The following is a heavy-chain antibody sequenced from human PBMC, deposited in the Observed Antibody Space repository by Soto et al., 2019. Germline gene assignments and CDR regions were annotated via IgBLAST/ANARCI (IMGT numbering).Heavy chain of an antibody. CDR1: GFTFSSYG. Sequence: QVQLVESGGGVVQPGRSLRLSCAASGFTFSSYGMHWVRQAPGKGLEWVAVIWYDGSNKYYADSVKGRFTISRDNSKNTRYLQRNSPSAEDTAVYYCAGDSDYGGNTRYFDYWGQGTLVTVSS. D-gene: IGHD4-17*01. V-gene: IGHV3-33*01. CDR2: IWYDGSNK. CDR3: AGDSDYGGNTRYFDY. J-gene: IGHJ4*02.